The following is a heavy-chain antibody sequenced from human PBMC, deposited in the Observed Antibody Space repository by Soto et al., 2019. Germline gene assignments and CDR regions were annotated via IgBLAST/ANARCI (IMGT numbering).Heavy chain of an antibody. CDR3: ARLYYGDYFDY. V-gene: IGHV4-31*03. J-gene: IGHJ4*02. D-gene: IGHD4-17*01. Sequence: ASETLSLTCTVSGGSISSGGYYWSWIRQHPGKGLEWIGYIYYSGSTYYNPSLKSRVTISVDTSKNQFSLKLSSVTAADTAVYYCARLYYGDYFDYWGQGTLVTVSS. CDR2: IYYSGST. CDR1: GGSISSGGYY.